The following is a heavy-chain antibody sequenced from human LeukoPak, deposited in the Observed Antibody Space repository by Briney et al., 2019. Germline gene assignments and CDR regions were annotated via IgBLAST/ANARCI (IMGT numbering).Heavy chain of an antibody. Sequence: ASVKVSCKASGYTFTGYYMHWVRQAPGQGLEWMGWINPNSGGTNYAQKFQGRVTMTRDTSISTAYMELSRLRSDDTAVYYCAKNYYDSSGYYRAFAFDIWGQGTMVTVSS. V-gene: IGHV1-2*02. CDR1: GYTFTGYY. J-gene: IGHJ3*02. D-gene: IGHD3-22*01. CDR3: AKNYYDSSGYYRAFAFDI. CDR2: INPNSGGT.